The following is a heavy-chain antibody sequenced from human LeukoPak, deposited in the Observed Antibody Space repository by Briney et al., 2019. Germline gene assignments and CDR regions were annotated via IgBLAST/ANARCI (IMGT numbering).Heavy chain of an antibody. CDR3: ASYDYDSSGYYGY. J-gene: IGHJ4*02. V-gene: IGHV3-21*01. CDR2: ISSSSSYI. Sequence: GGSLRLSCAASGFTFSSYSMNWVRQAPGNGLVWVSSISSSSSYIYYADSVKGRFTISRDNAKNSLYLQMNSLRAEDTAVYYCASYDYDSSGYYGYWGQGTLVTVSS. D-gene: IGHD3-22*01. CDR1: GFTFSSYS.